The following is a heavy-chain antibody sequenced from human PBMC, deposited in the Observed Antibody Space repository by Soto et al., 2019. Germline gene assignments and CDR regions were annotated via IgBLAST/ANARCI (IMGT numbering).Heavy chain of an antibody. D-gene: IGHD3-16*01. Sequence: SETLTLTCTVSGDSMGTAGLYYNWIPQVPGKGLEWIGYVYYGGATHYTPSLRARATISRDTSKNQFSLKLISVTAADTALYYCARDKDLQPTVWGFWGQGIQVTVSS. CDR2: VYYGGAT. J-gene: IGHJ4*02. V-gene: IGHV4-31*03. CDR3: ARDKDLQPTVWGF. CDR1: GDSMGTAGLY.